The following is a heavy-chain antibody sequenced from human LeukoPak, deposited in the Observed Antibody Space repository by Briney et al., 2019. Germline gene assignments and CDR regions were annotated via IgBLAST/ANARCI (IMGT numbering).Heavy chain of an antibody. J-gene: IGHJ4*02. CDR3: ARTRGYSYGPGGY. V-gene: IGHV4-34*01. Sequence: SETLSLTCAVYGGSFSGYYWSWIRQPPGKGLEWIGEINHSGSTNYSPSLKSRVTISVDTSKNQFSLKLSSVTAADTAVYYCARTRGYSYGPGGYWGQGTLVTVSS. CDR1: GGSFSGYY. D-gene: IGHD5-18*01. CDR2: INHSGST.